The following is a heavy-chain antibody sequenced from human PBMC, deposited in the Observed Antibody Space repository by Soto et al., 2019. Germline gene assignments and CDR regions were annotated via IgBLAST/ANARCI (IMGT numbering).Heavy chain of an antibody. D-gene: IGHD3-10*01. CDR1: GYTFTNYC. CDR2: ISAYKGDT. CDR3: ARDLDGSGSYYTDY. V-gene: IGHV1-18*01. J-gene: IGHJ4*02. Sequence: AASVKVSCKASGYTFTNYCISWVRQAPGQGLEWMGWISAYKGDTNYAQNLRGRVTMTTDTSTNTAYMELRSLRDDDTAMYYCARDLDGSGSYYTDYWGPGTLVTVSS.